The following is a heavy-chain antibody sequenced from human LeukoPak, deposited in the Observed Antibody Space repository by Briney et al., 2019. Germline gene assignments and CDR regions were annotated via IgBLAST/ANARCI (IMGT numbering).Heavy chain of an antibody. V-gene: IGHV3-7*03. D-gene: IGHD6-13*01. Sequence: GGSLRLSCAASGFTFSSYWMSWVRQAPGKGLEWVANIKQDGSEKYYVDSVKGRFTISRDNAKSSLYLQMNSLRAEDTAVYYCAKGRSSSSWYYFDYWGQGTLVTVSS. CDR3: AKGRSSSSWYYFDY. CDR1: GFTFSSYW. J-gene: IGHJ4*02. CDR2: IKQDGSEK.